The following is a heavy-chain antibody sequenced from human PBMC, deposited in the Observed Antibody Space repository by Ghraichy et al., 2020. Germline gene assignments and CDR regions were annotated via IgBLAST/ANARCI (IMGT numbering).Heavy chain of an antibody. V-gene: IGHV4-4*07. D-gene: IGHD2-2*01. J-gene: IGHJ6*02. CDR3: ASSQSVVPAAAYYYGMDV. CDR2: IYTSGST. CDR1: GGSISSYY. Sequence: SETLSLTCTVSGGSISSYYWSWIRQPAGKGLEWIGRIYTSGSTNYNPSLKSRVTMSVDTSKNQFSLKLSSVTAADTAVYYCASSQSVVPAAAYYYGMDVWGQGTTVTVSS.